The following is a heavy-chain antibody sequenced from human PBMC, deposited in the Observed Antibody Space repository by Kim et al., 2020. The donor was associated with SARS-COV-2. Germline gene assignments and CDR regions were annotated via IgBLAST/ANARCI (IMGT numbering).Heavy chain of an antibody. J-gene: IGHJ6*02. CDR3: VRDVPSAFNYYGMDV. V-gene: IGHV1-3*01. CDR2: ISGGNGNT. Sequence: ASVKVSCKASGYTFSNHSVHWVRQAPGQSLEWMGWISGGNGNTIYSQKLEGRVTITRDTSASTAYVEVSSLTYEDTAVYYCVRDVPSAFNYYGMDVWGQRTTVTVSS. CDR1: GYTFSNHS.